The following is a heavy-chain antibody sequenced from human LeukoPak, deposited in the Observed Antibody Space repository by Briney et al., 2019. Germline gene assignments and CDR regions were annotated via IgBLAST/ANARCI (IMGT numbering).Heavy chain of an antibody. CDR3: ARWYSGSTSSYFDY. D-gene: IGHD1-26*01. V-gene: IGHV2-70*11. CDR1: GFSLSTSGLC. Sequence: ASGPALLKPTQTLTLTCTFSGFSLSTSGLCVSWIRQPPGKALEWLARIDWDDDKYYSTSLKTRLTISKDTSKNQVVLTMTNMDPVDTATYYCARWYSGSTSSYFDYWVQGTLVTVSS. CDR2: IDWDDDK. J-gene: IGHJ4*02.